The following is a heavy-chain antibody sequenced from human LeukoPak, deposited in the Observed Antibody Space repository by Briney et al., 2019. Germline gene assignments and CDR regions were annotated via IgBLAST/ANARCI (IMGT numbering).Heavy chain of an antibody. CDR1: GFTFSSYA. V-gene: IGHV3-30*04. Sequence: GGSLRLSCAASGFTFSSYAMHWVRQAPGKGLEWVAVISYDGSNKYYADSVKGRFTISRDNSKNTLYLQMNSLRAEDTAVYYCARGNFGGFGSPPDPWSQGTLVTVSS. D-gene: IGHD3-10*01. CDR2: ISYDGSNK. J-gene: IGHJ5*02. CDR3: ARGNFGGFGSPPDP.